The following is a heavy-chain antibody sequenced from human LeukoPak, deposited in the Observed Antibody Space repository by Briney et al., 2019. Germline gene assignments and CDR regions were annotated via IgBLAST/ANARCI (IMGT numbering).Heavy chain of an antibody. D-gene: IGHD2-15*01. CDR3: ARGLGCSGGSCYPNWYYGMDV. CDR2: SNLSGST. Sequence: PSETLSLTRAVNRGSLRGYYWSWIRQPPWKGLEWIGESNLSGSTNYNPSLKSRVTISVDTSKYQFSLKLSSVTAADTAVYYCARGLGCSGGSCYPNWYYGMDVWGQGTAVTVSS. J-gene: IGHJ6*02. V-gene: IGHV4-34*01. CDR1: RGSLRGYY.